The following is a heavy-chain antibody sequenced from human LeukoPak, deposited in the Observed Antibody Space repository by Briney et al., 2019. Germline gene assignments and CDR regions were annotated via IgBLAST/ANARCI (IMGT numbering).Heavy chain of an antibody. Sequence: SETLSLTCTVSGGSISSYYWSWIRQPPGKGLEWIGYIYYSGSTNYNPSLKSRVTISVDTSKNQFSLKLSSVTAADTAVYYCAGHYGDYKYFQHWGQGTLVTVSS. D-gene: IGHD4-17*01. J-gene: IGHJ1*01. V-gene: IGHV4-59*08. CDR1: GGSISSYY. CDR2: IYYSGST. CDR3: AGHYGDYKYFQH.